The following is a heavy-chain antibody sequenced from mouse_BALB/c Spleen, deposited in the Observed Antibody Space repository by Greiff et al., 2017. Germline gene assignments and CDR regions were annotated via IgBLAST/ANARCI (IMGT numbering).Heavy chain of an antibody. D-gene: IGHD1-2*01. V-gene: IGHV1-4*01. CDR1: GYTFTSYW. CDR3: ARGGYGYPFDY. Sequence: VQLQQSGAELATPGASVKMSCKASGYTFTSYWMHWVKQRPGQGLEWIGYLNPSTGYTEYNQKFKDKATLTADKSSSTAYMQLSSLTSEDSAVYYCARGGYGYPFDYWGQGTTLTVSS. J-gene: IGHJ2*01. CDR2: LNPSTGYT.